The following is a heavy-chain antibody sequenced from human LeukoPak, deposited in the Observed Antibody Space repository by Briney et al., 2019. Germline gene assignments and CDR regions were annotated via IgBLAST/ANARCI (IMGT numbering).Heavy chain of an antibody. Sequence: GGSLRLSCAASGFTFSSYAMSWVRQAPGKGLEWVSAISGSGGSTYYADSVKGRFTISRGNSKNTLYLQMNSLRAEDTAVYYCTKHDYGDYLFYFDYWGQGTLVTVSS. CDR2: ISGSGGST. D-gene: IGHD4-17*01. V-gene: IGHV3-23*01. CDR1: GFTFSSYA. J-gene: IGHJ4*02. CDR3: TKHDYGDYLFYFDY.